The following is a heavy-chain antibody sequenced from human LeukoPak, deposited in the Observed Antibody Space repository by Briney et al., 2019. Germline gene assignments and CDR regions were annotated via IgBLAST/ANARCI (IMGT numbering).Heavy chain of an antibody. CDR2: IYYSGST. V-gene: IGHV4-61*01. Sequence: SETLSLTCTVSGGSVSSGSCYWSWIRQPPGKGLEWIGYIYYSGSTNYNPSLKSRVTISVDTSKNQFSLKLSSVTAADTAVYYCARETYYYDSSGYYYYYYGMDVWGQGTTVTVSS. D-gene: IGHD3-22*01. CDR1: GGSVSSGSCY. J-gene: IGHJ6*02. CDR3: ARETYYYDSSGYYYYYYGMDV.